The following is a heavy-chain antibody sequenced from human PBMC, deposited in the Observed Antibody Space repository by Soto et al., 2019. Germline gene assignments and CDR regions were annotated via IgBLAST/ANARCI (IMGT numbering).Heavy chain of an antibody. CDR1: GFTFSTYA. V-gene: IGHV3-23*01. CDR3: TKRPGGLPSYTLDY. CDR2: INGGGGEA. J-gene: IGHJ4*02. Sequence: PGGSLRLSCAASGFTFSTYALSWVRQPPGKGLEWISTINGGGGEAYYADSVKGRFTVSRDNSKNTLYLQMNSLRAEDTALYYCTKRPGGLPSYTLDYWGQGTLVTVSS. D-gene: IGHD1-1*01.